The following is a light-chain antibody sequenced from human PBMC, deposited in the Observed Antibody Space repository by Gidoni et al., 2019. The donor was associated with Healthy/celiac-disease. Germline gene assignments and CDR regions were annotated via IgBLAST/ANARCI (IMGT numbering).Light chain of an antibody. Sequence: EIVMPQSPATLSVSPGERATLSCRASQSVSSNLAWYQQKPGQAPRLLIYGASTRATGIPARFSGSGSGTEFTLTISSLQSEDFAVYYCQQYNNWPPYTFGQGTKLEFK. CDR2: GAS. CDR3: QQYNNWPPYT. CDR1: QSVSSN. V-gene: IGKV3-15*01. J-gene: IGKJ2*01.